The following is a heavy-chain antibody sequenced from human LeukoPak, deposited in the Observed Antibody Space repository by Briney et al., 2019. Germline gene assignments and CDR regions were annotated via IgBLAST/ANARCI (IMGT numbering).Heavy chain of an antibody. V-gene: IGHV3-48*03. CDR1: GFTFSSYE. CDR3: ARDTRVYCSSTSCRMFDY. Sequence: GGSLRLSCAASGFTFSSYEMNWVRQAPGKGLEWVSYISSSGSTMYYADSVKGRFTISRDNAKNSLYLQMNSLRAEDTAVYYCARDTRVYCSSTSCRMFDYWGQGTLVTVSS. D-gene: IGHD2-2*01. J-gene: IGHJ4*02. CDR2: ISSSGSTM.